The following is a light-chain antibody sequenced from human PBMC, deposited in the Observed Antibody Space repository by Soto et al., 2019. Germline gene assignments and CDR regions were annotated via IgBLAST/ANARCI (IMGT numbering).Light chain of an antibody. V-gene: IGLV2-23*02. CDR3: CSYAGRSTYV. Sequence: QSALTQPASVSGSPGQSITISCTGSRSDVGAYNLVSWYQQCPGKAPELMIYEVSKRPSGVSNRFSGSKSGNTASLTISGLQAEDEADYYCCSYAGRSTYVFGVGTKLTVL. CDR2: EVS. J-gene: IGLJ1*01. CDR1: RSDVGAYNL.